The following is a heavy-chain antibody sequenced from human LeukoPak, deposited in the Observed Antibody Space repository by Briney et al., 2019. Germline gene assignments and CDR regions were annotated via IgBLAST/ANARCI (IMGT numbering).Heavy chain of an antibody. CDR3: ARGTFYYGDNYNTRAFGQPFDS. Sequence: SGTSLRLSCAASGFTFTSYALHWVRQAPGKGLDWLSDISYDGTDKNYADSVRGRFTIYRDNSKNTLYLQINSLRAEDTAIYYCARGTFYYGDNYNTRAFGQPFDSWGQGTLVTVSS. J-gene: IGHJ4*02. CDR1: GFTFTSYA. CDR2: ISYDGTDK. V-gene: IGHV3-30*04. D-gene: IGHD4/OR15-4a*01.